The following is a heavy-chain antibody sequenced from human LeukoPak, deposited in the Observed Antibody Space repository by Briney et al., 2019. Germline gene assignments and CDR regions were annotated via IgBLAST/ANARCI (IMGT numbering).Heavy chain of an antibody. J-gene: IGHJ4*02. D-gene: IGHD5-18*01. CDR2: IIPIFGTA. V-gene: IGHV1-69*13. Sequence: SVKVSCKASGGTFSSYAISWVRQAPGQGLEWMGGIIPIFGTANYAQKFQGRVTITADESTSTAYMELSSLRSEDTAVYYCARVDTAMVLPPDYWGQGTLVTASS. CDR1: GGTFSSYA. CDR3: ARVDTAMVLPPDY.